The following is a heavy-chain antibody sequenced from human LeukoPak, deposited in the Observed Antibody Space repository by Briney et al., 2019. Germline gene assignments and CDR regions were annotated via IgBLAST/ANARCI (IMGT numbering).Heavy chain of an antibody. CDR3: AKALGYCSGGSCWYGMDV. V-gene: IGHV3-23*01. J-gene: IGHJ6*02. Sequence: GGSLRLSCAASGFTFSSYAMSWVRQAPGKGLEWVSAISGSGGSTYYADSVKGRFTISRDNSKNTLYLQMISLRAEDTAVYYCAKALGYCSGGSCWYGMDVWGQGTTVTVSS. CDR2: ISGSGGST. D-gene: IGHD2-15*01. CDR1: GFTFSSYA.